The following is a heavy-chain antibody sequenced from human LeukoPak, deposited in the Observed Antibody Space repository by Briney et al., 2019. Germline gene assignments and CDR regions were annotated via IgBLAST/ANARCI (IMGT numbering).Heavy chain of an antibody. CDR1: GYTFTGYY. V-gene: IGHV1-2*02. CDR3: ARAEMATICADY. J-gene: IGHJ4*02. Sequence: ASVKVSCKASGYTFTGYYMHWVRQAPGQGLEWMGWINPNSGGTNYAQKFQGRVTMTRDTSISTAYMELSRLRSDDTAVYYCARAEMATICADYWGRGTLVTVSS. D-gene: IGHD5-24*01. CDR2: INPNSGGT.